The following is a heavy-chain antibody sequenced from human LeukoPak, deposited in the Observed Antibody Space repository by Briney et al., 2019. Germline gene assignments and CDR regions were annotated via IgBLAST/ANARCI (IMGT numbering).Heavy chain of an antibody. CDR1: GYTFTSYW. CDR2: IYPGDSDT. D-gene: IGHD3-10*01. J-gene: IGHJ5*02. V-gene: IGHV5-51*01. Sequence: GESLKISCEGSGYTFTSYWIAWVRQMPGKGLEWMGIIYPGDSDTRYSPSFQGQVTISADKSISTAYLQWSSLTASDTAMYFCARRRPSLSYYGPYTWGQGTLVTVSS. CDR3: ARRRPSLSYYGPYT.